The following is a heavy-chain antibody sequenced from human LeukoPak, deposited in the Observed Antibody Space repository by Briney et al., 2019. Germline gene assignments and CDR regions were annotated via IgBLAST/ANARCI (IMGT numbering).Heavy chain of an antibody. D-gene: IGHD3-10*01. CDR3: ARAHYFGSGSRRAFDI. CDR1: GFTFDDYA. V-gene: IGHV3-9*01. Sequence: GGSLRLSCAASGFTFDDYAMHWVRQAPGKGLEWVSGISWNSGSIGYADSVKGRFTISRDNAKNSLYLQMNGLRAEDTAMYYCARAHYFGSGSRRAFDIWGQGTMVTVSA. J-gene: IGHJ3*02. CDR2: ISWNSGSI.